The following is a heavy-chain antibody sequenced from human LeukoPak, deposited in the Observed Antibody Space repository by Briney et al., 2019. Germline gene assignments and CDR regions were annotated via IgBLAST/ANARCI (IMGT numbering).Heavy chain of an antibody. D-gene: IGHD3-22*01. CDR1: GFTFSSYS. CDR3: ARDLYYYDSRGYLPFDY. CDR2: ISSSSSYI. V-gene: IGHV3-21*01. J-gene: IGHJ4*02. Sequence: AGGSLRLSCAASGFTFSSYSMNWVRQAPGKGLEWVSSISSSSSYIYYADSVKGRFTISRDNAKNALYLQMNSLRAEDTAVYYCARDLYYYDSRGYLPFDYWGQGTLVTVSS.